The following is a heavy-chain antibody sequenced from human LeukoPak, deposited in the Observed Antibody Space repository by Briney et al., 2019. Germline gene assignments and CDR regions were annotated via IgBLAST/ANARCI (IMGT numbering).Heavy chain of an antibody. CDR2: INPSGGST. J-gene: IGHJ6*02. CDR3: ASEAYYYDSSGYYQTYYYYGMDV. V-gene: IGHV1-46*01. D-gene: IGHD3-22*01. Sequence: ASVKVSCKASGYTFTSHYMHWVRQAPGQGLEWMGIINPSGGSTSYAQKFQGRVTMTRDTSTSTVYMELSSLRSEDTAVYYCASEAYYYDSSGYYQTYYYYGMDVWGQGTTVTVSS. CDR1: GYTFTSHY.